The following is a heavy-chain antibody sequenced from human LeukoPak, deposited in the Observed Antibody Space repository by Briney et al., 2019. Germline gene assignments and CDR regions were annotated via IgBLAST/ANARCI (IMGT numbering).Heavy chain of an antibody. Sequence: SETLSLTCAVYGGSFSGYYWSWIRQPPGKGLEFIGTIFYTGSTYYNPSLKSRVTISVDTSKNQFSLKLSSVTAADTAVYYCARGRADYDILTGYYFDAFDIWGQGTMVTVSS. CDR3: ARGRADYDILTGYYFDAFDI. CDR1: GGSFSGYY. CDR2: IFYTGST. D-gene: IGHD3-9*01. J-gene: IGHJ3*02. V-gene: IGHV4-34*01.